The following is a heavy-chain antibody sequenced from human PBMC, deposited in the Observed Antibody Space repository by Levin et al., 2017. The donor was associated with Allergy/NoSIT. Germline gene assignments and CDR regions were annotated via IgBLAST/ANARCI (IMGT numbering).Heavy chain of an antibody. CDR3: AREESCSSTSCYTGNYYYYGMDV. CDR2: INPNSGGT. D-gene: IGHD2-2*02. CDR1: GYTFTGYY. J-gene: IGHJ6*02. V-gene: IGHV1-2*02. Sequence: ASVKVSCKASGYTFTGYYMHWVRQAPGQGLEWMGWINPNSGGTNYAQKFQGRVTMTRDTSISTAYMELSRLRSDDTAVYYCAREESCSSTSCYTGNYYYYGMDVWGQGTTVTVSS.